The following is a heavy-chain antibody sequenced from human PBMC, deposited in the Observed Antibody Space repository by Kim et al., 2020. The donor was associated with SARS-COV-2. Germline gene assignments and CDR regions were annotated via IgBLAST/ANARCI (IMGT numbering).Heavy chain of an antibody. CDR2: IYYSGST. Sequence: SETLSLTCTVSGGSISSSSYYWGWIRQPPGKGLEWIGSIYYSGSTYYNPSLKSRVTISVDTSKNQFSLKLSSVTAADTAVYYCAGQPILTIFGRRGWFDPWGQGTLVTVSS. D-gene: IGHD3-3*01. J-gene: IGHJ5*02. CDR3: AGQPILTIFGRRGWFDP. CDR1: GGSISSSSYY. V-gene: IGHV4-39*01.